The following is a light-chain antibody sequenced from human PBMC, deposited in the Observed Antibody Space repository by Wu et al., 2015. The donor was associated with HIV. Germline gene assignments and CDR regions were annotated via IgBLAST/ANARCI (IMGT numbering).Light chain of an antibody. Sequence: DIQMTQSPSTLSASVGDRITITCRASQSIADWLAWSQQEPGKAPKFLIYKASNLESGVPSRFSGSGSGTEFTLTINSLQPDDLATYYCQQYNSQWTFGQGTKVEI. V-gene: IGKV1-5*03. CDR1: QSIADW. CDR2: KAS. J-gene: IGKJ1*01. CDR3: QQYNSQWT.